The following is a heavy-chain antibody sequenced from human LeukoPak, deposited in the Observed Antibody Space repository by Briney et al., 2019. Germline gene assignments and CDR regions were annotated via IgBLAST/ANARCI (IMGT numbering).Heavy chain of an antibody. Sequence: SVKVSCRASGGTFSSYAISWVRQAPGQGLEWMGGIIPIFGTANYAQKFQGRVTITRDTSASTAYMDLNSLRSEDMAVYYCAVGDYYYDTRFDYWGQGTLVTVSS. CDR1: GGTFSSYA. J-gene: IGHJ4*02. CDR2: IIPIFGTA. V-gene: IGHV1-69*05. D-gene: IGHD3-22*01. CDR3: AVGDYYYDTRFDY.